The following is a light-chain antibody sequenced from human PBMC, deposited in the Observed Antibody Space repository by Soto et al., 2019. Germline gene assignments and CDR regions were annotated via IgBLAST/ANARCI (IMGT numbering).Light chain of an antibody. CDR1: QGISNY. Sequence: DIQMTQSPSSLSASVGDRVTITCRASQGISNYLAWYQQKPGKVPKLLIYAASTLQSGVPSRFSGSVSGKDFTLTISSLQPEDVATYYCQKYNSALTFDGGTKVEIK. CDR3: QKYNSALT. J-gene: IGKJ4*01. V-gene: IGKV1-27*01. CDR2: AAS.